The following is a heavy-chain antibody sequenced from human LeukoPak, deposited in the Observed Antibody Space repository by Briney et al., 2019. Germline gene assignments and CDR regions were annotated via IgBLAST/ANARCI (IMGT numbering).Heavy chain of an antibody. CDR3: ARALLELGSFDY. CDR1: GFTFSIYA. V-gene: IGHV3-30-3*01. J-gene: IGHJ4*02. Sequence: GGSLRLSCAASGFTFSIYAMHWVRQAPGKGLEWVAVISYDGSNKYYADSVKGRFTISRDNSKNTLYLQMNSLRAEDTAVYYCARALLELGSFDYWGQGTLVTVSS. D-gene: IGHD7-27*01. CDR2: ISYDGSNK.